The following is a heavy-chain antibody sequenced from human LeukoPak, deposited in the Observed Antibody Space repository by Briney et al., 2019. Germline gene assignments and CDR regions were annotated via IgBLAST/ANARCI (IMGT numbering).Heavy chain of an antibody. CDR3: AARLTGSYFDY. D-gene: IGHD3-9*01. CDR2: ISGNGGNT. J-gene: IGHJ4*02. CDR1: GFTFSTYA. V-gene: IGHV3-23*01. Sequence: PGGSLRLSCAASGFTFSTYAMSWVRQAPGKGLELVSAISGNGGNTYYADSVKGRFTISRDNSKNTLYLQINSLRAEDTAVYYCAARLTGSYFDYWGQGTLVTVSS.